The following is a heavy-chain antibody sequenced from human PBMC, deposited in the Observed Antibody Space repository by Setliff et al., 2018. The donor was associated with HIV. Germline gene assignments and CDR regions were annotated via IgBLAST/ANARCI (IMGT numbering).Heavy chain of an antibody. Sequence: SETLSLTCTVSGGSMSSGDYYWSWIRQPPGKGLQWIGEINHSGRTNYNPSLKSRVTISVDTSKNQLFLKLSSVTAADTAVYYCAIDVIGGWLRPMPDYWGPGTLVTVSS. J-gene: IGHJ4*02. CDR1: GGSMSSGDYY. D-gene: IGHD5-12*01. CDR3: AIDVIGGWLRPMPDY. CDR2: INHSGRT. V-gene: IGHV4-30-4*01.